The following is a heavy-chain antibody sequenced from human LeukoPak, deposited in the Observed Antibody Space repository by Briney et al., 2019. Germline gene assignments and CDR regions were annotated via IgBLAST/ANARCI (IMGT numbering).Heavy chain of an antibody. CDR3: ARVRTTHKKITMIVVVGVYFDY. CDR1: GYSISSGYY. Sequence: SETLSLTCTVSGYSISSGYYWGWIRQSPGKGLEWIGSIYHSGSTYYNPSLKSRVTISVDTSKNQFSLKLSSVTAADTAVYYCARVRTTHKKITMIVVVGVYFDYWGQGTLVTVSS. J-gene: IGHJ4*02. CDR2: IYHSGST. V-gene: IGHV4-38-2*02. D-gene: IGHD3-22*01.